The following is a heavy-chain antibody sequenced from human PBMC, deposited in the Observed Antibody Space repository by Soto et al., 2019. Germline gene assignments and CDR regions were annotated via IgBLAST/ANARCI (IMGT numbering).Heavy chain of an antibody. CDR2: IYYSGST. J-gene: IGHJ4*02. D-gene: IGHD1-26*01. CDR3: VRGPSGSYSGDF. Sequence: KPSETLSLTCTVSGGSINSGDYYWSWIRQHPGKGLEWIGYIYYSGSTYYNPSLKSRVTISVDTSKNQFSLRLRSVTAADTAVYYCVRGPSGSYSGDFWGQGTLVTVSS. V-gene: IGHV4-31*03. CDR1: GGSINSGDYY.